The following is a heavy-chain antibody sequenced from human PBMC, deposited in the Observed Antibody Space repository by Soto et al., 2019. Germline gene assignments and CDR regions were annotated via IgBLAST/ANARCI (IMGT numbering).Heavy chain of an antibody. V-gene: IGHV3-30*18. CDR1: GFTFSSYG. Sequence: QVQLVESGGGVVQPGRSLRLSCAASGFTFSSYGMHWVRQAPGKGLEWVTVSSYDGSNKYYADFVKGRFTISRDNSKKTXYXXMNSLRPEDTAVYYCAKDHAFELTMLRGAYYGIDVWGQGTTVTVSS. CDR2: SSYDGSNK. J-gene: IGHJ6*02. D-gene: IGHD3-10*01. CDR3: AKDHAFELTMLRGAYYGIDV.